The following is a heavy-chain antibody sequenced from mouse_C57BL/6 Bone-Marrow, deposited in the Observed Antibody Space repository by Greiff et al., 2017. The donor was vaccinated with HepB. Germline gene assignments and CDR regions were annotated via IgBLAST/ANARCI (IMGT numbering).Heavy chain of an antibody. D-gene: IGHD2-5*01. V-gene: IGHV1-69*01. J-gene: IGHJ1*03. CDR3: ARIPYYSNYVAPYWYCDV. Sequence: QVQLQQPGAELVMPGASVKLSCKASGYTFTSYWMHWVKQRPGQGLEWIGEIDPSDSYTNYNQKFKGKSTLTVDNSSSTAYMQLSSLTSEDSAVYYCARIPYYSNYVAPYWYCDVWGTGTTVTVSS. CDR1: GYTFTSYW. CDR2: IDPSDSYT.